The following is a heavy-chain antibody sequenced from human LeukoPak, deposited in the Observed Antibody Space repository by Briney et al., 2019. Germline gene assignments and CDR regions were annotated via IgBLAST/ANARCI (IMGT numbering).Heavy chain of an antibody. CDR2: LINSGTST. CDR1: GFTFSTYA. J-gene: IGHJ4*02. CDR3: AKQVAAPGPIDY. V-gene: IGHV3-23*01. Sequence: GGSLRLSCAASGFTFSTYAMSWVRQAPGKGLEWLSALINSGTSTFYADSVKGRFTISRDNSRNTLYLQMDSLRAEDTAVYYCAKQVAAPGPIDYWGQGTLVTVSS. D-gene: IGHD5-12*01.